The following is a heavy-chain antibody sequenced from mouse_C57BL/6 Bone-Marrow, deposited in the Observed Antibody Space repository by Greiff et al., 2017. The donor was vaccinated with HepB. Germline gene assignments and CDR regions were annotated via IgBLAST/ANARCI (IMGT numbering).Heavy chain of an antibody. Sequence: QVQLQQPGAELVKPGASVKMSCKASGYTFTSYWLTWVKQRPGQGLEWIGDIYPGRGSTNYNEKFKSKATLTVDTSSSTAYMQLSSLTSEDSAVYYCAGDYYGSSYDYFDYWGQGTTLTVAS. V-gene: IGHV1-55*01. CDR1: GYTFTSYW. D-gene: IGHD1-1*01. CDR3: AGDYYGSSYDYFDY. J-gene: IGHJ2*01. CDR2: IYPGRGST.